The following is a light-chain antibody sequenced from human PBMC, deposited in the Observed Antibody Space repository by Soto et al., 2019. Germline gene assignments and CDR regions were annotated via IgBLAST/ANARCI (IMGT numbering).Light chain of an antibody. J-gene: IGLJ3*02. V-gene: IGLV2-14*02. Sequence: QSALTQPASVSGSPGQSITISCTGTSSDVGSYNLVSWYQQHPGKAPKLIIYEGSKRPSGVPDRFSGSKSGTSASLAISGLRSEDEADYYCATWDDSLSGPVFGGGTQLTVL. CDR3: ATWDDSLSGPV. CDR2: EGS. CDR1: SSDVGSYNL.